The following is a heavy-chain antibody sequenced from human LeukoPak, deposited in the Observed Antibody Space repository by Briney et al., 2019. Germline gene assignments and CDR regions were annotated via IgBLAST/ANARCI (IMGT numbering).Heavy chain of an antibody. J-gene: IGHJ4*02. Sequence: ASVKVSCKASGYSSTYYYMHCVRQAPGQRFEWMGWITHKSGTTKFAPKFQGRVTLTRYTSITTDYMELSTLASDDTAVYYCVSWAGENSDVPCFDYWGQGTLVTVSS. CDR3: VSWAGENSDVPCFDY. CDR2: ITHKSGTT. D-gene: IGHD2/OR15-2a*01. V-gene: IGHV1-2*02. CDR1: GYSSTYYY.